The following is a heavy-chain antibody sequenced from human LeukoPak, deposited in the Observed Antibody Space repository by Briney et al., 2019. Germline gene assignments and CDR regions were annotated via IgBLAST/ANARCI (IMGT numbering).Heavy chain of an antibody. D-gene: IGHD3-3*01. CDR1: GYTFTSYD. J-gene: IGHJ6*03. Sequence: SVKVSCKASGYTFTSYDINWVRQATGQGLEWMGWMNPNSGNTGYAQKFQGRVTMTRNTSISTAYMELSSLRSEDTAVYYCARNFGSAYYYYYMDVWGKGTTVTVSS. V-gene: IGHV1-8*01. CDR2: MNPNSGNT. CDR3: ARNFGSAYYYYYMDV.